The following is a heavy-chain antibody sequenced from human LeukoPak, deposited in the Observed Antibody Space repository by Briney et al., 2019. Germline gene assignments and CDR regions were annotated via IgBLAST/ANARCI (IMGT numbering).Heavy chain of an antibody. CDR2: IGTAGDT. V-gene: IGHV3-13*01. CDR1: GFTFKSYD. J-gene: IGHJ4*02. Sequence: GGSLRLSCAASGFTFKSYDMHWVRQAAGEGLEWVSAIGTAGDTYYPGSVKGRFTISRENAKNSLYLQMNSLRAGDTAVYYCARGGRGSSWFDNWGQGTLVTVST. CDR3: ARGGRGSSWFDN. D-gene: IGHD6-13*01.